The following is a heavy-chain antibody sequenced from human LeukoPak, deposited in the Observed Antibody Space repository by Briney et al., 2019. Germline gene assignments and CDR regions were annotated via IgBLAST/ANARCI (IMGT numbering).Heavy chain of an antibody. CDR3: ARLFQYSSSSRYFQH. J-gene: IGHJ1*01. D-gene: IGHD6-6*01. CDR1: GGSISSSSYY. CDR2: IYYLGIT. Sequence: AETLTLNCTVSGGSISSSSYYWGWICQAPGRVLEWIGRIYYLGITYYNRSLTSRVTISVDTSNNLFSRRVSSVTAADTAVYYCARLFQYSSSSRYFQHWGQGTVITVSS. V-gene: IGHV4-39*01.